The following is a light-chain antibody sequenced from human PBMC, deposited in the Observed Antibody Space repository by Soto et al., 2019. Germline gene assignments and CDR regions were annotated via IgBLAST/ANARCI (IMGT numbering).Light chain of an antibody. CDR2: GAS. CDR1: QSVSDN. CDR3: QQSNNWTYT. J-gene: IGKJ2*01. Sequence: EVVRTQSPATLSVSPEERATLSCRASQSVSDNLAGYQQKPGQAPRLLIYGASTRSTGIPARFSGSGSGTECTLTSSSLQSEDLSVYHCQQSNNWTYTLGQGTKLDIK. V-gene: IGKV3-15*01.